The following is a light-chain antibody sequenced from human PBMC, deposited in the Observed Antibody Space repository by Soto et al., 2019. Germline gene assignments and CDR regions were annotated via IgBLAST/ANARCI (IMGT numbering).Light chain of an antibody. V-gene: IGKV1-39*01. CDR2: GAS. CDR3: QQRQRTPLT. CDR1: LRISKY. J-gene: IGKJ4*01. Sequence: DIKLTQSPSSLSASVGDRVTITCRASLRISKYLHWYQQRPGKAPKLLIYGASTLQTGVPSRFSGSGSGTHFTLTITNLHPEDSATYFCQQRQRTPLTLGGGTKLAI.